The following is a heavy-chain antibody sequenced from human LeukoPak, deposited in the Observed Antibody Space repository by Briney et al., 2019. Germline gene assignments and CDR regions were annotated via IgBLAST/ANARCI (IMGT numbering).Heavy chain of an antibody. Sequence: ASVNVSCKASGYTFTSYGISWVRQAPGQGLEWMGWISAYNGNTNYAQKLQGRVTMTTDTSTSTAYMELRSLRSDDTAVYYCARDYYDSSGYYCFDYWGQGTLVTVSS. CDR1: GYTFTSYG. J-gene: IGHJ4*02. V-gene: IGHV1-18*01. D-gene: IGHD3-22*01. CDR3: ARDYYDSSGYYCFDY. CDR2: ISAYNGNT.